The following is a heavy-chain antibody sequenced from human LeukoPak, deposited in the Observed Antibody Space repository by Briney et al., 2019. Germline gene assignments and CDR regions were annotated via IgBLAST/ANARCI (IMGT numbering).Heavy chain of an antibody. D-gene: IGHD3-22*01. CDR3: AKTPVPDYYDSSGYLGY. CDR2: ISYDGSNK. CDR1: GFTFSSYG. Sequence: SGGSMRLSCGASGFTFSSYGMHWVRQAPGKGLEWVAVISYDGSNKYYADSVKGRFTISRDNSKNTLYLQMNSLRAEDSAVYYCAKTPVPDYYDSSGYLGYWGQGTLVTVSS. V-gene: IGHV3-30*18. J-gene: IGHJ4*02.